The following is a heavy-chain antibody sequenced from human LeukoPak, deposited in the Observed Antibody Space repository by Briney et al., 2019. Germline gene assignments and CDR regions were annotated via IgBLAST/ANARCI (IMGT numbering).Heavy chain of an antibody. V-gene: IGHV3-30*04. CDR2: ISYDGSNK. D-gene: IGHD3-3*01. CDR3: ARERDDFWSGYSQSLYYGMDV. CDR1: GFTFSSYA. J-gene: IGHJ6*02. Sequence: GGSLRLTCAASGFTFSSYAMHWVRQAPGKGLEWVAVISYDGSNKYYADSVKGRFTISRDNSKNTLYLQTNSLRAEDTAVYYCARERDDFWSGYSQSLYYGMDVWGQGTTVTVSS.